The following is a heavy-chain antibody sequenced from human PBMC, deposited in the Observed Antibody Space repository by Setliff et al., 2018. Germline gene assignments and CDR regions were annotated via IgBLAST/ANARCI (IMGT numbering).Heavy chain of an antibody. Sequence: KPSETLSLTCTVSGASISSYYWSWIRQPPGEGLEWIGYIYSSGNIKYNPSLKSRVTISLDTSKNQFSLKLSSVTAADTAVYYCARDGPHCVTSSCPGAWFDPWGQGILVTVS. D-gene: IGHD2-2*01. J-gene: IGHJ5*02. V-gene: IGHV4-4*09. CDR2: IYSSGNI. CDR1: GASISSYY. CDR3: ARDGPHCVTSSCPGAWFDP.